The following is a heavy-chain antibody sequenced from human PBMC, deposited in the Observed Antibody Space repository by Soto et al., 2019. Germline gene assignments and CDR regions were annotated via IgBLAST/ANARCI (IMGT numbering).Heavy chain of an antibody. V-gene: IGHV4-59*01. CDR2: IYYSGST. CDR1: GGSISSYY. Sequence: QVQLQESGPGLVKPSETLSLTCTVSGGSISSYYWSWIRQPPGKGLEWIGYIYYSGSTNYNPSLKSRVTISVDTSKNQFSLKLSSVTAADTAVYCCARDTSRGGMDVWGQGTTVTVSS. CDR3: ARDTSRGGMDV. D-gene: IGHD3-16*01. J-gene: IGHJ6*02.